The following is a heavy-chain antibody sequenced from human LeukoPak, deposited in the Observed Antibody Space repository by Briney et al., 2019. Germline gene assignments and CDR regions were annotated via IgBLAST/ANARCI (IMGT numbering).Heavy chain of an antibody. CDR2: INHSGST. J-gene: IGHJ4*02. CDR1: GGSFSGYY. V-gene: IGHV4-34*01. D-gene: IGHD3-9*01. Sequence: SETLSLTCAVYGGSFSGYYWNWIRQPPGKGLEWIGEINHSGSTNYNPSLKRRATISVDTSKKQFSLKLSSVTAADTAVYYCARHDTGSRYYDILTGYYPFDYWGQGTLVTVSS. CDR3: ARHDTGSRYYDILTGYYPFDY.